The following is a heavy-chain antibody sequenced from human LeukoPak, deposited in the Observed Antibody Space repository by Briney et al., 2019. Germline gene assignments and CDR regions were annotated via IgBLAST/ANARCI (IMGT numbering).Heavy chain of an antibody. CDR1: GYTLTELS. J-gene: IGHJ4*02. Sequence: ASVKVSRKVSGYTLTELSMHWVRQAPGKGLEWMGGFDPEDGETIYAQKFQGRVTMTEDTSTDTAYMELSSVRSEDTAVYYCATVNNDDYYDSSGYHYYFDYWGQGTLVTVSS. CDR2: FDPEDGET. CDR3: ATVNNDDYYDSSGYHYYFDY. V-gene: IGHV1-24*01. D-gene: IGHD3-22*01.